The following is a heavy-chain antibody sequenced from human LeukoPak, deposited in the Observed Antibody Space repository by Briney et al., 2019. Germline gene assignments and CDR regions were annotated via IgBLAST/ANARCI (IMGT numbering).Heavy chain of an antibody. J-gene: IGHJ4*02. D-gene: IGHD3-22*01. CDR1: GYTLTELS. V-gene: IGHV1-24*01. CDR2: FDPEGGET. CDR3: ATRNPIDSSGYYFGH. Sequence: GASVKVSCKVSGYTLTELSMHWVRQAPGKGLEWMGGFDPEGGETIYAQKFRGRVTMTEDTFTDTAYMELSSLRSEDTAVYYCATRNPIDSSGYYFGHWGQGTLVTVSS.